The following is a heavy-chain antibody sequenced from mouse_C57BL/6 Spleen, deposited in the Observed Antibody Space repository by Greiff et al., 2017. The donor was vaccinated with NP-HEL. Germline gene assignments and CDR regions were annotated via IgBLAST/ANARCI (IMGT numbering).Heavy chain of an antibody. V-gene: IGHV1-82*01. CDR3: ARQERDYGTYAMDY. D-gene: IGHD1-2*01. Sequence: VQLQQSGPELVKPGASVKISCKASGYAFSSSWMNWVKQRPGKGLEWIGRIYPGDGDTNYNGKFKGKATLTADKSSSTAYMQLSSLTSEDSAVYFCARQERDYGTYAMDYWGQGTSVTVSS. J-gene: IGHJ4*01. CDR2: IYPGDGDT. CDR1: GYAFSSSW.